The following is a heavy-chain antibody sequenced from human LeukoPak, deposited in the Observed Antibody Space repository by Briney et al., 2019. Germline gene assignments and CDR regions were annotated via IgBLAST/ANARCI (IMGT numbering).Heavy chain of an antibody. V-gene: IGHV3-23*01. CDR3: AKGRGGLVRELLDY. J-gene: IGHJ4*02. Sequence: GGSLRLSCAASGFTFSSYAMSWVRQAPGKGLEWVSAISGSGGSTYYADSVKGRFTISRDNSKNTLYLQMNSLRAEDTAVYYCAKGRGGLVRELLDYWGQGTLVTVSS. CDR1: GFTFSSYA. CDR2: ISGSGGST. D-gene: IGHD1-26*01.